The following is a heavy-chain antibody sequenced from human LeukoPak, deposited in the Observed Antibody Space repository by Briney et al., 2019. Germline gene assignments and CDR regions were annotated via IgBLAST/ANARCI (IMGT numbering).Heavy chain of an antibody. CDR1: GFTFSSYA. D-gene: IGHD3-10*01. Sequence: GGSLRLSCAASGFTFSSYAMSWVRQAPGKGLEWVSAISGSGGTYYADSVKGRFTISRDNSKNTLYLQMNSLRAEDTAVYYCAKGPAGRLNYWGQGTLVTVSS. CDR3: AKGPAGRLNY. J-gene: IGHJ4*02. CDR2: ISGSGGT. V-gene: IGHV3-23*01.